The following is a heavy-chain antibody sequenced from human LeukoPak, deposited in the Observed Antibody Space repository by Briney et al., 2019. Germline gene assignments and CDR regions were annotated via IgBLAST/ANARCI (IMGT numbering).Heavy chain of an antibody. CDR2: INPNSGGT. CDR1: GYTFTSYY. J-gene: IGHJ4*02. D-gene: IGHD2-15*01. CDR3: ARDYCSGGSCNYDY. V-gene: IGHV1-2*02. Sequence: ASVKVSCKTSGYTFTSYYMHWVRQAPGQGLEWMGWINPNSGGTNYAQKFQGRVTMTRDTSISTAYMELSRLRSDDTAVYYCARDYCSGGSCNYDYWGQGTLVTVSS.